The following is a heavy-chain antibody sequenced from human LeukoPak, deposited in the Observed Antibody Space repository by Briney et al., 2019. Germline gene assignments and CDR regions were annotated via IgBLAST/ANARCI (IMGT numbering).Heavy chain of an antibody. V-gene: IGHV4-38-2*02. CDR2: IYHSGST. D-gene: IGHD4-17*01. Sequence: SATLSLTCTVFGYSISSGYYWGWIRQPPGKGLEWIGSIYHSGSTYYNPSLKSRVTISVDTSKNQFSLKLSSVPAADTAVYYCARGDYGNWFDPWGQGTLVTVSS. CDR3: ARGDYGNWFDP. CDR1: GYSISSGYY. J-gene: IGHJ5*02.